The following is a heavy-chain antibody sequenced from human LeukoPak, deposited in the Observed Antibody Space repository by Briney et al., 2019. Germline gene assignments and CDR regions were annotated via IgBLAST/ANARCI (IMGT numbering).Heavy chain of an antibody. CDR2: ISGSDSST. D-gene: IGHD1-26*01. J-gene: IGHJ4*02. CDR3: AKDQDVYSGSQS. Sequence: GGSLRLSCAASGFTFSSYAMSWVRQAPGKGLERVSTISGSDSSTYYADSVRGRFTITRDNSKNTVFLQMNSLRVGDTAIYYCAKDQDVYSGSQSWGQGTLVSVSS. CDR1: GFTFSSYA. V-gene: IGHV3-23*01.